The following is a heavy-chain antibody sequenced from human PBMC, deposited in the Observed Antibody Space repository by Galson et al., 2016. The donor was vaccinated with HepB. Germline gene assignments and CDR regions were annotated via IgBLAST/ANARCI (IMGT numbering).Heavy chain of an antibody. CDR1: GFSLSTSGMC. V-gene: IGHV2-70*01. CDR3: ARIRGIAAAGPFDY. Sequence: PALVKPTQTLTLTCTFSGFSLSTSGMCVSWIRQPPGKALEWLALIDWDDDKYYITSLKTRLTISKDTSKNQVVLTMTNMDPVDTATYYCARIRGIAAAGPFDYWGQGTLVTVSS. CDR2: IDWDDDK. J-gene: IGHJ4*02. D-gene: IGHD6-13*01.